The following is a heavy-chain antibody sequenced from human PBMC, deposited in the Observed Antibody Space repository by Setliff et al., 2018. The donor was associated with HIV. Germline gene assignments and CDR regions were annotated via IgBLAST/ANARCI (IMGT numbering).Heavy chain of an antibody. V-gene: IGHV4-59*01. Sequence: PSETLSLTCTVSGGSITSTYWSWIRQPPGKGLEWIGYIYYTGTTDYSPSFKSRVTISLDTSKTQFTLKLNSVTAADTAVYYGARGQPQGGGTYWSAFDIWGQGTMVTVSS. CDR2: IYYTGTT. D-gene: IGHD1-26*01. J-gene: IGHJ3*02. CDR1: GGSITSTY. CDR3: ARGQPQGGGTYWSAFDI.